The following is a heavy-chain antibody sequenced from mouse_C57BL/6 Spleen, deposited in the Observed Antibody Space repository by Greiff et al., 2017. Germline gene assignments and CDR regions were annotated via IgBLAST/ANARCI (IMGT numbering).Heavy chain of an antibody. CDR3: ASCITTVVATNFDV. Sequence: EVRLQESGPGLVKPSQSLSLTCSVTGYSITSGYYWNWIRQFPGNKLEWMGYISYDGSNNYNPSLKNRISITRDTSKNQFFLKLNSVTTEDTATYDCASCITTVVATNFDVWGTGTTVTVSS. V-gene: IGHV3-6*01. CDR1: GYSITSGYY. CDR2: ISYDGSN. J-gene: IGHJ1*03. D-gene: IGHD1-1*01.